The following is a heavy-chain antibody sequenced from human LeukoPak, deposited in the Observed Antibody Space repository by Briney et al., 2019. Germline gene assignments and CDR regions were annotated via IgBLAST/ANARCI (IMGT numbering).Heavy chain of an antibody. V-gene: IGHV3-30*04. CDR3: ASSSGYDFWSGYYFDY. CDR2: ISYDGSNK. D-gene: IGHD3-3*01. Sequence: PGRSLRLSCAASGFTFSSYAMHWVRQAPGKGLEWVAVISYDGSNKYYADSVKGRFTISRDNSKNTLYLQMNSLRAEDTAVYYCASSSGYDFWSGYYFDYWGQGTLVTVSS. J-gene: IGHJ4*02. CDR1: GFTFSSYA.